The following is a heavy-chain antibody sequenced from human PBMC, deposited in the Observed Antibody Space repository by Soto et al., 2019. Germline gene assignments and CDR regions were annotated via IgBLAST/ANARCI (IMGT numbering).Heavy chain of an antibody. D-gene: IGHD2-2*01. CDR2: ISWNSGTM. CDR1: GFSFDEYA. Sequence: EVQLVESGGGLVQPGRSLRLSCAASGFSFDEYAMHWVRQAPGKGLEWVSGISWNSGTMGYGDSVKGRFTISRDSAKNSLYLQMNSLRAEDTALYYCAKGFCSSTRCLTYSYMDVWGKGTTVTVSS. V-gene: IGHV3-9*01. CDR3: AKGFCSSTRCLTYSYMDV. J-gene: IGHJ6*03.